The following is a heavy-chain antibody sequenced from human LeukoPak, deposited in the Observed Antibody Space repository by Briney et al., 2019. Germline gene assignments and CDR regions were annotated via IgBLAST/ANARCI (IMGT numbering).Heavy chain of an antibody. CDR1: GGSISSYY. CDR3: AREGIAVAVDAFDI. V-gene: IGHV4-59*12. D-gene: IGHD6-19*01. J-gene: IGHJ3*02. CDR2: IYYSGST. Sequence: PSETLSLTCTVSGGSISSYYWSWIRQPPGKGLEWIGYIYYSGSTYYNPSLKSRVTISVDTSKNQFSLKLSSVTAADTAVYYCAREGIAVAVDAFDIWGQGTMVTVSS.